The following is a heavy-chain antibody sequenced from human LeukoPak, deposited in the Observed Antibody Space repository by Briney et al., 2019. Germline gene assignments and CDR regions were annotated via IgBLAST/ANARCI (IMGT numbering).Heavy chain of an antibody. CDR2: ISGGGSGT. J-gene: IGHJ4*02. D-gene: IGHD1-14*01. CDR3: ARGSPDVFDY. CDR1: GFTFTSYA. Sequence: GGSLRLSCAASGFTFTSYAMSWVRQAPGKGLEWVSAISGGGSGTYYSDSVKGRFTVSRDNSKNTLYLQMNSLRAEDTAVYYCARGSPDVFDYWGQGTLVTVSS. V-gene: IGHV3-23*01.